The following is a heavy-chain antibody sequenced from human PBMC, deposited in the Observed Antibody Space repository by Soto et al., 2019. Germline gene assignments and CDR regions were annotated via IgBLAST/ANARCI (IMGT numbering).Heavy chain of an antibody. CDR1: GYTLTELS. CDR3: ARGFWGVTPVG. D-gene: IGHD2-21*02. Sequence: ASVKVSCKVSGYTLTELSMHWVRQAPGKGLEWMGGFDPEDGETIYAQKFQGRVTMTGDTSTDTAYMELSSLRSEDTAVYYCARGFWGVTPVGWGQGTLVTVSS. J-gene: IGHJ4*02. CDR2: FDPEDGET. V-gene: IGHV1-24*01.